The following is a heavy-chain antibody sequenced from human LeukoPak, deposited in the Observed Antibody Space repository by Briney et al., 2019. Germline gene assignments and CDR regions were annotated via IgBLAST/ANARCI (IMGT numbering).Heavy chain of an antibody. D-gene: IGHD3-22*01. CDR1: GYTFIVYY. V-gene: IGHV1-2*02. CDR3: ARDRDYYYDSSGYYYY. J-gene: IGHJ4*02. Sequence: GASVKVSCKASGYTFIVYYIHWVRQAPGQGLEWMGWINPNSGGTNYAQKFQGRVTMTRDTSISTAYMELSRLRSDDTAVYYCARDRDYYYDSSGYYYYWGQGTLVTVSS. CDR2: INPNSGGT.